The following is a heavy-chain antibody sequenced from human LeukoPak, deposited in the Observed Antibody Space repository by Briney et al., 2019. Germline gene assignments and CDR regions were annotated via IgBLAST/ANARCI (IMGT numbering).Heavy chain of an antibody. D-gene: IGHD3-22*01. Sequence: ASVKVSCKVSGYTLTELSMHWVRQAPGKGLEWMGGFDPEDGETIYAQKFQGRVTMTEDTSTDTAYMELSSLRSEDTAVYYCATAYDSSGYYFGGFYFDYWGQGTLVTVSS. V-gene: IGHV1-24*01. J-gene: IGHJ4*02. CDR2: FDPEDGET. CDR1: GYTLTELS. CDR3: ATAYDSSGYYFGGFYFDY.